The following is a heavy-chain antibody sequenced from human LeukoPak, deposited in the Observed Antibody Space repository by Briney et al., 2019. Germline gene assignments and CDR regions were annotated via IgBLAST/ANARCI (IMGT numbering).Heavy chain of an antibody. CDR2: INPSGGST. D-gene: IGHD1-26*01. V-gene: IGHV1-46*01. CDR3: ARELRCSGSYLNYYGMDV. Sequence: GASVKVSCKASGYTFTSYYMHWVRQAPGQGLEWMGIINPSGGSTSYAQKFQGRVTMTRDTSTSTVYMELSSLRSEDTAVYYCARELRCSGSYLNYYGMDVWGQGTTVTVSS. J-gene: IGHJ6*02. CDR1: GYTFTSYY.